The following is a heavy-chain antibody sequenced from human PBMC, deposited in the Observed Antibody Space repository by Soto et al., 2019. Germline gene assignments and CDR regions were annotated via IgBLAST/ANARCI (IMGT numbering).Heavy chain of an antibody. CDR3: ARDHGDSSGYYYFDY. D-gene: IGHD3-22*01. V-gene: IGHV1-69*06. Sequence: SVKVSCKASGGTFSSYAISWVRQAPGQGLEWMGGVIPIFGTANYARKLQGRVTITADKSTSTAYMELSSLRSEDTAVYYCARDHGDSSGYYYFDYWGQGTLVTVSS. J-gene: IGHJ4*02. CDR2: VIPIFGTA. CDR1: GGTFSSYA.